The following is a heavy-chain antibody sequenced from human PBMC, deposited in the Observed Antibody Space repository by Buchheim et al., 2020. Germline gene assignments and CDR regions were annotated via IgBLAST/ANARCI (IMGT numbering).Heavy chain of an antibody. V-gene: IGHV3-48*03. Sequence: EVQLVESGGGLVQPGGSLRLSCAASGFTFNNFEMKWVRQAPGKGLEWVSYISSRGGTIYYADSVKGRFTIYRDNATNRWYMQMNSLRGEDTAIYYCVRVAGYYFDYWGQGTL. D-gene: IGHD6-19*01. J-gene: IGHJ4*02. CDR2: ISSRGGTI. CDR1: GFTFNNFE. CDR3: VRVAGYYFDY.